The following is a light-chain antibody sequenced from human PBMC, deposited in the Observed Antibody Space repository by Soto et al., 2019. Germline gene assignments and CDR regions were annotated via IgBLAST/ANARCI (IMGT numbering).Light chain of an antibody. CDR2: DDG. Sequence: SYELTQPPSVAVARGQTARITCGGNNIETKSVHWYQQRPGQAPVLVVYDDGDRPSGIPERFSGSNSGNTATLTISRVEVGDEADYSCQVWDSSSDHYVFGSGTKVTVL. CDR1: NIETKS. J-gene: IGLJ1*01. V-gene: IGLV3-21*02. CDR3: QVWDSSSDHYV.